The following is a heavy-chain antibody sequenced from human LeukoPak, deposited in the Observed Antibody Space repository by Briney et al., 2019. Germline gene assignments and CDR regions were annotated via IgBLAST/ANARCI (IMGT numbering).Heavy chain of an antibody. CDR2: ISGSGNST. CDR3: AKVLVLVSANRYYFDY. Sequence: EGSLRLSCAASGLTFSGSAMSWVRQAPGKGLEWVLLISGSGNSTYYADSVKGRFTISRDNSKNTLYLQMNSLRAEDTAVYYCAKVLVLVSANRYYFDYWGQGTLVTVSS. J-gene: IGHJ4*02. D-gene: IGHD2-15*01. CDR1: GLTFSGSA. V-gene: IGHV3-23*01.